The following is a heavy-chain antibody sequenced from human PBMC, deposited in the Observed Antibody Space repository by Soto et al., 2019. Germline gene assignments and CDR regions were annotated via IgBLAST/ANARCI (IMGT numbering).Heavy chain of an antibody. CDR1: GFTFSSYA. CDR3: ARAPYYYDSSGYYFGCFDY. V-gene: IGHV3-30-3*01. J-gene: IGHJ4*02. D-gene: IGHD3-22*01. CDR2: ISYDGSNK. Sequence: PGGSLRLSCAASGFTFSSYAMHWVRQAPGKGLEWVAVISYDGSNKYYADSVKGRFTISRDNSKNTLYLQMNSLRAEDTAVYYCARAPYYYDSSGYYFGCFDYWGQGTLVTVSS.